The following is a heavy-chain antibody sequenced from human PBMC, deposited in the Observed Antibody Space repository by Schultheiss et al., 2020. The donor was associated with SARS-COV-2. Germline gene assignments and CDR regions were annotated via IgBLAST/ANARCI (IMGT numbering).Heavy chain of an antibody. J-gene: IGHJ5*02. D-gene: IGHD6-19*01. CDR2: ISGGSGSI. CDR1: GFTFSSYA. CDR3: AREIGLAVAGTMAYWFDP. Sequence: GGSLRLSCAASGFTFSSYAMSWVRQAPGKGLEWVSAISGGSGSIYYADSVKGRFTISRDNAKNSLYLQMNSLRAEDTAVYYCAREIGLAVAGTMAYWFDPWGQGTLVTVSS. V-gene: IGHV3-23*01.